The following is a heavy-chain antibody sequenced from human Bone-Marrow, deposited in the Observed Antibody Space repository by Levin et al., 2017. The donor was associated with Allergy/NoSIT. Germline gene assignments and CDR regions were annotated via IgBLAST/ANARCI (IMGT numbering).Heavy chain of an antibody. Sequence: GESLKISCAASGFTFSSYAMHWVRQAPGKGLEYVSAISSNGGSTYYANSVKGRFTISRDNSKNTLYLQMGSLRAEDMAVYYCARDSLAWGYGDYYLTYCMDVWGQGTTVTVSS. CDR2: ISSNGGST. V-gene: IGHV3-64*01. CDR3: ARDSLAWGYGDYYLTYCMDV. D-gene: IGHD4-17*01. CDR1: GFTFSSYA. J-gene: IGHJ6*02.